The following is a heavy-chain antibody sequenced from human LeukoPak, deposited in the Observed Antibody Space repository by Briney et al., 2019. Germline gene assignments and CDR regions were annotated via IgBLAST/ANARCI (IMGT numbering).Heavy chain of an antibody. CDR2: IYYSGST. CDR3: ARRPYNWNDRWFDP. J-gene: IGHJ5*02. CDR1: GGSISSSSYY. Sequence: PSETLSLTCTVSGGSISSSSYYWGWIRQPPGKGLEWIGSIYYSGSTYYNPFLKSRVTISVDTSKNQFSLKLSSVTAADTAVYYCARRPYNWNDRWFDPWGQGTLVTVSS. V-gene: IGHV4-39*01. D-gene: IGHD1-1*01.